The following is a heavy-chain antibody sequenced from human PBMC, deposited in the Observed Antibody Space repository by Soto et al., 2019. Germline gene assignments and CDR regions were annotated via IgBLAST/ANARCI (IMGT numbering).Heavy chain of an antibody. CDR1: GFSLSTSGMC. D-gene: IGHD2-2*02. CDR3: ARTRIPLKRASGLGKNNWFDP. J-gene: IGHJ5*02. CDR2: IDWDDDK. V-gene: IGHV2-70*01. Sequence: SGPTLVQPTQTLTLTCTFSGFSLSTSGMCVSWIRQPPGKALEWLALIDWDDDKYYSTSLKTRLTISKDTSKNQVVLTMTNMDPVDTATYYCARTRIPLKRASGLGKNNWFDPWGQGTLVTVSS.